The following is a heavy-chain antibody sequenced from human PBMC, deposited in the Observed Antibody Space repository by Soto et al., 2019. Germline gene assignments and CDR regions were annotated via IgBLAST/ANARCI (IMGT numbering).Heavy chain of an antibody. Sequence: GASVKVSCKASGYTFTSYAMHWVRQAPGQRLEWMGWINAGNGNTKYSQKFQGRVTITRDTSASTAYMELSSLRSEDTAVYYCARDRENPSSSSLFDYWGQGTLVTVSS. CDR1: GYTFTSYA. J-gene: IGHJ4*02. D-gene: IGHD6-6*01. CDR2: INAGNGNT. CDR3: ARDRENPSSSSLFDY. V-gene: IGHV1-3*01.